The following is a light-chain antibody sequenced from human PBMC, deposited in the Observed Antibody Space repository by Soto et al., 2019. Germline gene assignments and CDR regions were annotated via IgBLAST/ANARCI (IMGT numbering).Light chain of an antibody. CDR2: LGS. V-gene: IGKV2-28*01. CDR3: MQALQTRT. J-gene: IGKJ1*01. Sequence: DIVMTHSPLSLPVTPGEPASISCSSSQSLLHSNGYNYLDWYLQKPGQSPQLLIYLGSYRASGVPDRFSGSGSATDFTLKISRVAAEDVGVYYCMQALQTRTFGQGTKVDI. CDR1: QSLLHSNGYNY.